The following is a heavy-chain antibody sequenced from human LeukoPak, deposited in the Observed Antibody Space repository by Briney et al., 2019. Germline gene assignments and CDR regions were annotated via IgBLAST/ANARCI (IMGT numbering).Heavy chain of an antibody. CDR1: GFTFSSYA. Sequence: PGGFLRLSCAASGFTFSSYAMSWVRQAPGKGLEWVSAISGSGGSTYYADSVKGRFTISRDNSKNTLYLQMSSLRAEDTAVYYCANEDYYDSSGYYMTGAWGQGTLVTVSS. V-gene: IGHV3-23*01. J-gene: IGHJ5*02. CDR3: ANEDYYDSSGYYMTGA. D-gene: IGHD3-22*01. CDR2: ISGSGGST.